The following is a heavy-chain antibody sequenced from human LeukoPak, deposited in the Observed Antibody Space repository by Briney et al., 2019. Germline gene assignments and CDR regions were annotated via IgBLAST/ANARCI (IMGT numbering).Heavy chain of an antibody. V-gene: IGHV3-21*01. D-gene: IGHD2-2*01. CDR3: ARDRVYCSSTSCSTPNWFDP. Sequence: GGSLRLSCAASGLTFSSYSMNWVRQAPGKGLEWVPSISSSSSYIYYADSVKGRFTISRDNAKNSLYLQMNSLRAEDTAVYYCARDRVYCSSTSCSTPNWFDPWGQGTLVTVSS. CDR1: GLTFSSYS. CDR2: ISSSSSYI. J-gene: IGHJ5*02.